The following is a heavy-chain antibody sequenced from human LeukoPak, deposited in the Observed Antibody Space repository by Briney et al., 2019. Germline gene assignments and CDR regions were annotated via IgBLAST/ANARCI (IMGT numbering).Heavy chain of an antibody. Sequence: ASVKVSCKASGYTFTNYYMHWVRQAPGQGLEWMGIIDPSGGSTSYSQKFQGRVTMTRDTSTSTVYTELSSLGSEDTAVYYCARDNTTTGPFDYWGQGTLVTVSS. CDR2: IDPSGGST. V-gene: IGHV1-46*01. CDR3: ARDNTTTGPFDY. CDR1: GYTFTNYY. D-gene: IGHD1-1*01. J-gene: IGHJ4*02.